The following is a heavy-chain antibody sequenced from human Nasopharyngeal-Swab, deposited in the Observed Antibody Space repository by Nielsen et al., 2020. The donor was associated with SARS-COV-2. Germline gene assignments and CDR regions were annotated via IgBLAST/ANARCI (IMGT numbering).Heavy chain of an antibody. V-gene: IGHV4-34*01. J-gene: IGHJ4*02. D-gene: IGHD1-26*01. CDR3: ARGPSGGSYWGAFDY. CDR1: GFTFDDYA. CDR2: INHSGST. Sequence: ESLKISCAASGFTFDDYAMHWIRQPPGKGLEWSGEINHSGSTNYNPSLKSRVTISVDTSKNQFSLKLSSVTAADTAVYYCARGPSGGSYWGAFDYWGQGTLVTVSS.